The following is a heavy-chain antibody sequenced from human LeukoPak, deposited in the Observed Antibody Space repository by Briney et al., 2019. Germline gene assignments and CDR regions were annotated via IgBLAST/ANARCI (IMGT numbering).Heavy chain of an antibody. D-gene: IGHD3-9*01. CDR2: VYRSGNT. CDR1: GGSISTYY. Sequence: PSETLSLTCSVSGGSISTYYWSWMRQPAGEGLEWIGRVYRSGNTNYNPSLQSRVTMSVDTSKNQISLRLRSVIAADTAVYYCARDDFEYSVHYGMDVWGQGTAVTVSS. V-gene: IGHV4-4*07. J-gene: IGHJ6*02. CDR3: ARDDFEYSVHYGMDV.